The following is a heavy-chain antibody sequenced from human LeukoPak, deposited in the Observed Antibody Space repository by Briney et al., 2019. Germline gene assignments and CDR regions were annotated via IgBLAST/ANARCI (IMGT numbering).Heavy chain of an antibody. CDR2: ISSSSSTI. V-gene: IGHV3-11*01. J-gene: IGHJ4*02. CDR1: GFTFSDYY. Sequence: GGSLRLSCAASGFTFSDYYMSWIRQAPGKGLEWVSYISSSSSTIYYADSVKGRFTISRDNDKNLLYLQMNSLRADDTAVYYCARDALGSYYYWGQGTLVTVSS. D-gene: IGHD3-10*01. CDR3: ARDALGSYYY.